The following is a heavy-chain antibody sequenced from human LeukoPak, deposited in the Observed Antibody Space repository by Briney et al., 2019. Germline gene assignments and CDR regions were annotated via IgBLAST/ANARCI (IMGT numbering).Heavy chain of an antibody. Sequence: GESLKISCKGSGYTFTSYWIGWVRQMPGKGLEWMGIIYPGDSDTRYSPSFQGQVTISADKSISTAYLQWSSLKASDTAMYYRARSCRDGYRDFDYWGQGTLVTVSS. CDR3: ARSCRDGYRDFDY. CDR2: IYPGDSDT. D-gene: IGHD5-24*01. V-gene: IGHV5-51*01. J-gene: IGHJ4*02. CDR1: GYTFTSYW.